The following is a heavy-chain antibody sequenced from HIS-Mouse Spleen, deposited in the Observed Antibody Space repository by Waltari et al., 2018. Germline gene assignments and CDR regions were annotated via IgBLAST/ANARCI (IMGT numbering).Heavy chain of an antibody. CDR2: IYYRWST. CDR1: GGSISSSSYY. J-gene: IGHJ2*01. D-gene: IGHD6-13*01. CDR3: AREIPYSSSWYDWYFDL. Sequence: QLQLQESGPGLVKPSETLSLTCTVSGGSISSSSYYWGWIRQPPGKGLEWIGSIYYRWSTYHNPSLKSRVTISVDTSKNQFSLKLSSVTAADTAVYYCAREIPYSSSWYDWYFDLWGRGTLVTVSS. V-gene: IGHV4-39*07.